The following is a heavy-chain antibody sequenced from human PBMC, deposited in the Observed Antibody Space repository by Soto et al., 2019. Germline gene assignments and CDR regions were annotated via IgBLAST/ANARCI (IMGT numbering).Heavy chain of an antibody. V-gene: IGHV4-4*02. J-gene: IGHJ3*02. CDR1: GGSISSSNW. CDR3: ARPTGLVTGDPFDI. CDR2: IFHSGTA. Sequence: QVQLHESGPGVVKPSGTLSLTCEVSGGSISSSNWWSWVRQTPGKGLEWIGEIFHSGTANYSPSLKSRVTMSVDKAKNLFSLKLTSVTAADTAMYYCARPTGLVTGDPFDIWGQATLVTVS. D-gene: IGHD5-18*01.